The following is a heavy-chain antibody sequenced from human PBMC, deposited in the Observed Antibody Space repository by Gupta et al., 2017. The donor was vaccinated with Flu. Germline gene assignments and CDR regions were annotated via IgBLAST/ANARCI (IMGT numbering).Heavy chain of an antibody. CDR1: YA. V-gene: IGHV3-30-3*01. J-gene: IGHJ6*03. D-gene: IGHD4-4*01. Sequence: YALHWVRQAPGKGLEWVAMITYDGTNEEYADSVVGRFTVSRDDSKNTLYLQMNSLRPEDTAVYYCSREMTTYWPIVWGKGTTVTVSS. CDR2: ITYDGTNE. CDR3: SREMTTYWPIV.